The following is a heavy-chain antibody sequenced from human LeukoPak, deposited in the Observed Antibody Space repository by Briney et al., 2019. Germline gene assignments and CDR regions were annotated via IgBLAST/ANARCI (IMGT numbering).Heavy chain of an antibody. J-gene: IGHJ4*02. D-gene: IGHD2-2*03. CDR1: GFSFSSYS. Sequence: GGSLRLPCAASGFSFSSYSMNWVRQAPGKGLEWASSITSSSSYIYYGDSVKGRFTISRDNAKNSLYLQMNSLRAEDTAVYYCARDRGGYCGSTSCHPYDYWGQGTLVTVSS. V-gene: IGHV3-21*01. CDR2: ITSSSSYI. CDR3: ARDRGGYCGSTSCHPYDY.